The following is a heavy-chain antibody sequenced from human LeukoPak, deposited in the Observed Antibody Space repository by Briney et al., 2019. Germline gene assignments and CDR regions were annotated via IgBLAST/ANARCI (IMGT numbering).Heavy chain of an antibody. D-gene: IGHD2-15*01. CDR3: AVEGYCSGGSCYTNWFDP. V-gene: IGHV3-48*02. Sequence: GVSLRLSCAASGFTFSSYSMNWVRQAPGKGLDWVSYISSTGTTMYYADSVKGRFTISRDNAKNSLYLQMNSLRDEDTAVYYCAVEGYCSGGSCYTNWFDPWGQGTLITVS. J-gene: IGHJ5*02. CDR1: GFTFSSYS. CDR2: ISSTGTTM.